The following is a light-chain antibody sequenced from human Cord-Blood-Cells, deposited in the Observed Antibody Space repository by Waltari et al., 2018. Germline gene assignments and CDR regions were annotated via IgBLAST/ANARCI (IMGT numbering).Light chain of an antibody. CDR2: EVS. CDR1: SSDVGGYNY. J-gene: IGLJ1*01. CDR3: SSYAGSNYYV. Sequence: QSALTQPPSASGSPGQSVTISCTGTSSDVGGYNYVSWYQQHPGKAPKLMIYEVSKRPSGVPDRFSGSKSGNTASLTVSGLQAEDEAYYYCSSYAGSNYYVFGTGTKVTVL. V-gene: IGLV2-8*01.